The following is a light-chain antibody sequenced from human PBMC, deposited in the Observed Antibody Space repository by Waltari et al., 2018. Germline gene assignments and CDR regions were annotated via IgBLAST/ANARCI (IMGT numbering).Light chain of an antibody. J-gene: IGLJ3*02. V-gene: IGLV1-51*02. CDR1: APNIGINH. CDR3: GTWDLSLNSGV. Sequence: QSVLTQPPSVSAAPGPRVTIYCSGTAPNIGINHLSWYQQFPGTAPKLLIHETNKRPSGIPDRFSGSKSGASATLDITGLQTGDEADYYCGTWDLSLNSGVFGGGTKLTVL. CDR2: ETN.